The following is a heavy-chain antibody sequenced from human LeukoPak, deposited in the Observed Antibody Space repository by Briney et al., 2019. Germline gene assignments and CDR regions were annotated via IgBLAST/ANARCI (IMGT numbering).Heavy chain of an antibody. CDR1: GFTVNYNY. CDR3: ARDGATVTNDY. CDR2: LYRGGSS. Sequence: GGSLRLSCADSGFTVNYNYMNWVRQAPGRGLEWVSILYRGGSSYYADSVRGRFTISRDNAKNSLYLQMNSLRAEDTAVYYCARDGATVTNDYWGQGTLVTVSS. V-gene: IGHV3-66*01. J-gene: IGHJ4*02. D-gene: IGHD4-17*01.